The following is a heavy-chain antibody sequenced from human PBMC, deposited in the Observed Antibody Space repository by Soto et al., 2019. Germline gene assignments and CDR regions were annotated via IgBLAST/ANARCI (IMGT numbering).Heavy chain of an antibody. J-gene: IGHJ5*01. CDR3: ARVHSGRNWFDS. V-gene: IGHV4-61*01. D-gene: IGHD6-19*01. CDR2: IYFSGST. Sequence: SETLSLTCTVSGDSVSSASFYWIWIRQAPGKGLEWIGFIYFSGSTNYNPSLKSRVTMSLDTSKNQFSLRLRSVTPADTAVYFCARVHSGRNWFDSWGQGTLVTVSS. CDR1: GDSVSSASFY.